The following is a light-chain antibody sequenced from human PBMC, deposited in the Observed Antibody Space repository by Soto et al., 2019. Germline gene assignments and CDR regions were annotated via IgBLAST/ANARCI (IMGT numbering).Light chain of an antibody. J-gene: IGKJ1*01. CDR2: GAS. CDR3: HQYGSSPRT. CDR1: QSVSSY. V-gene: IGKV3-20*01. Sequence: EIVLTQSPGTLSLSPGERATLSCRASQSVSSYLAWYQQKPGQAPRLLIYGASSRATGIPDRFSGSGSGTDFTLTISRLEPEDFAVYYCHQYGSSPRTFGQGTKVDNK.